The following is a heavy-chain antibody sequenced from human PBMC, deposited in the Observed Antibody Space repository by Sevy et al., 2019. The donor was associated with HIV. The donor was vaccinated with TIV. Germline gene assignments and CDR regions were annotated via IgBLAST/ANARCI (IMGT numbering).Heavy chain of an antibody. CDR1: GFPFSSYA. CDR2: IWYDGSNT. J-gene: IGHJ4*02. D-gene: IGHD5-12*01. Sequence: GGSLRLSCAASGFPFSSYAMHWVRQAPGKGLEWVAGIWYDGSNTNYADSVKGRFTISRDNSKNTLYLQMNSLRAEDTAMYYCVGIPLTGGFLIDYWGQGTLVTVSS. CDR3: VGIPLTGGFLIDY. V-gene: IGHV3-33*01.